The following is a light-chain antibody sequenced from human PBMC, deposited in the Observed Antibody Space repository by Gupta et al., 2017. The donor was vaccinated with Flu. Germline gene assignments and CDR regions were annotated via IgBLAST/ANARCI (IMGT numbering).Light chain of an antibody. CDR2: AAS. CDR3: QKSDTTPFT. J-gene: IGKJ3*01. Sequence: PSSLSASVGDRVTITCRASQSIRTYLNWYQQKPGKVPKLLISAASSLQSGVPLRFSGSGSGTDFTLTISRLQPEDFATYYRQKSDTTPFTFGHGTKVVIK. V-gene: IGKV1-39*01. CDR1: QSIRTY.